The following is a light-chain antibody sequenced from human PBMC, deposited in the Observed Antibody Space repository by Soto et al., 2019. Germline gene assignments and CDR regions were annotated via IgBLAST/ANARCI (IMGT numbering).Light chain of an antibody. CDR1: QSISSW. J-gene: IGKJ1*01. CDR2: KAS. Sequence: DIQMTQSPSTLSASVGDRVTITCRASQSISSWLAWYQQKPGKAPKLLIYKASSLESGVPSRFSGSGSGTEFTLTISILQPDDFATYYCQQYNSYPWTFGHGTKVEIK. V-gene: IGKV1-5*03. CDR3: QQYNSYPWT.